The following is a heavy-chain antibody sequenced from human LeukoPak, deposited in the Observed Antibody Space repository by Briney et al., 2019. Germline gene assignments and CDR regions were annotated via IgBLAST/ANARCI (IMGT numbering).Heavy chain of an antibody. CDR2: IKQDGSEK. CDR3: ARHYYDNSCSHMDV. CDR1: GFTFSSYW. D-gene: IGHD3-22*01. J-gene: IGHJ6*03. Sequence: GGSLRLSCVASGFTFSSYWMSWVRQAPGKGVEGVANIKQDGSEKYYVDSVKGRFTIARDNAKNSLYLQMNRLRAEDTAVYYCARHYYDNSCSHMDVWGKGTTVTVSS. V-gene: IGHV3-7*01.